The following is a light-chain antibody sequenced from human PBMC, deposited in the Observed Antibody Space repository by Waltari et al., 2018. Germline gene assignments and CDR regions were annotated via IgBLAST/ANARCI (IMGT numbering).Light chain of an antibody. J-gene: IGKJ4*01. CDR1: QTILNSNGYNY. V-gene: IGKV2-28*01. CDR2: SGS. CDR3: MQALQSPLT. Sequence: DVVMTQSPLFLPVTPGEPASISCRSSQTILNSNGYNYLDWFLQKPGQSPQLLFYSGSNRASGVHDRFSGSGSGTDFTLKISRVEAEDVGIYYCMQALQSPLTFGGGTKVEIK.